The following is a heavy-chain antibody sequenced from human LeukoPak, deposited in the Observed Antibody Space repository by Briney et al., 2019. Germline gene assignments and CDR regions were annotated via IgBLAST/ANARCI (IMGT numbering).Heavy chain of an antibody. CDR2: IYFSGGT. V-gene: IGHV4-39*07. CDR3: ARAPEYGLYYFDY. Sequence: SETLSLTCTVSGGSISSSSYYWGWLRQPPGKGLEWIGSIYFSGGTYYNASLKSRVTISVDTSKNQFSLKLTSVTAADTAVYYCARAPEYGLYYFDYWGQGTLVTVSS. J-gene: IGHJ4*02. D-gene: IGHD1-14*01. CDR1: GGSISSSSYY.